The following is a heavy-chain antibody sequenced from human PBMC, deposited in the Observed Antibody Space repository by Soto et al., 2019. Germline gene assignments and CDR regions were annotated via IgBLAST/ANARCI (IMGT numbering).Heavy chain of an antibody. V-gene: IGHV4-39*01. J-gene: IGHJ5*02. D-gene: IGHD3-10*01. Sequence: PSETLSLTCTVSGGSISSSPYYWGWIRQPPGKGLQWIGSIFYSGSTYYNPSLESRVVISVDSSKNQFSLKLNSLTAADTAVYYCARHVVRGVTEYNWFDPWGRGTLVTVS. CDR1: GGSISSSPYY. CDR2: IFYSGST. CDR3: ARHVVRGVTEYNWFDP.